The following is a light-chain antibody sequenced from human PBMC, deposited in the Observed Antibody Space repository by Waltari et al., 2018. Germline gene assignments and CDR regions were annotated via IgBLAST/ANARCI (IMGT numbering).Light chain of an antibody. CDR1: ALPKKY. V-gene: IGLV3-10*01. Sequence: SYELTQPPSVSVSPGQAARITCSGDALPKKYAFWYQQKSGQAPVLVIYEDSKRPSWIPERFAGSSSGTTATLTLSGAQVEDEGDYYCYSTDSSDTHRVFGGGTKLTVL. CDR3: YSTDSSDTHRV. J-gene: IGLJ3*02. CDR2: EDS.